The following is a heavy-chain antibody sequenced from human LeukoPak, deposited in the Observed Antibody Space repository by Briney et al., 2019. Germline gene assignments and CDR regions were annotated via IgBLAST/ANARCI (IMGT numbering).Heavy chain of an antibody. Sequence: GGSLRLSCAASGFTISTYGMSWVRQAPGKGLEWVSSISGGTTYYADSVKGRFTISRDTSKNTVYLQMNSLRAEDTAVYYCAKDRVGCGGDCYPDINWFDPWGQGTLVTVSS. CDR3: AKDRVGCGGDCYPDINWFDP. V-gene: IGHV3-23*01. CDR1: GFTISTYG. J-gene: IGHJ5*02. CDR2: ISGGTT. D-gene: IGHD2-21*02.